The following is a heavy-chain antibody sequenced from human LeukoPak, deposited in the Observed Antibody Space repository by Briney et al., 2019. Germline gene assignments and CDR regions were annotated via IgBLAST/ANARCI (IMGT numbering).Heavy chain of an antibody. Sequence: RGSLRLSCAASGFTFSSYAMSWVRQAPGKGLEWVSAIGGRGGSTYYADSVKGRFTISRDNSKNTLYLQMNSLRAEDTAIYYCARSGGTYHYDSSGYYAYWGQGTLVTVSS. CDR1: GFTFSSYA. J-gene: IGHJ4*02. V-gene: IGHV3-23*01. D-gene: IGHD3-22*01. CDR3: ARSGGTYHYDSSGYYAY. CDR2: IGGRGGST.